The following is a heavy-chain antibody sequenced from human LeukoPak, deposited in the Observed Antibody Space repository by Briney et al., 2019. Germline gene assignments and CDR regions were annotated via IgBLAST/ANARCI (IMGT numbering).Heavy chain of an antibody. CDR2: INPNSGGT. D-gene: IGHD2-15*01. V-gene: IGHV1-2*02. J-gene: IGHJ6*02. Sequence: GASVKVSCKASGYTFTGYYMHWVRQAPGQGLEGMGWINPNSGGTNYAQKFQGRVTMTRDTSISTAYMELSRLRSDDTAVYYCARMTRHPQRSHAMDVWGQGTTVTVSS. CDR1: GYTFTGYY. CDR3: ARMTRHPQRSHAMDV.